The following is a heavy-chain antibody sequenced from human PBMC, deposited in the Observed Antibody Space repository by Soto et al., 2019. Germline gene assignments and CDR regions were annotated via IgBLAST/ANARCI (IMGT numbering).Heavy chain of an antibody. V-gene: IGHV3-30*18. Sequence: GSLRLSCAASGFTFSSYGMHWVRQAPGKGLEWVAVISYDGSNKYYADSVKGRFTISRDNSKNTLYLQMNSLRAEDTAVYYCAKASLGDSSSCDYWGQGTLVTVSS. CDR2: ISYDGSNK. D-gene: IGHD6-13*01. CDR1: GFTFSSYG. J-gene: IGHJ4*02. CDR3: AKASLGDSSSCDY.